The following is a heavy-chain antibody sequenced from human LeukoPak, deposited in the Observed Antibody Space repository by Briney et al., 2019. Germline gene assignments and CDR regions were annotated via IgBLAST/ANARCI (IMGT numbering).Heavy chain of an antibody. CDR3: AKDRGGAPPYYFDY. V-gene: IGHV3-30*18. D-gene: IGHD3-16*01. Sequence: GGSLRLSCAASGFTFSSYGMHWVRQAPGKGLEWVAVISYDGSNKYYADSVKGRFTISRDNSKNTLYLQTNSLRAEDTAVYYCAKDRGGAPPYYFDYWGQGTLVTVSS. CDR1: GFTFSSYG. CDR2: ISYDGSNK. J-gene: IGHJ4*02.